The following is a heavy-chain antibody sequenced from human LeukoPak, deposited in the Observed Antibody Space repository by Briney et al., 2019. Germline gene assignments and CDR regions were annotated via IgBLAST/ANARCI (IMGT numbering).Heavy chain of an antibody. J-gene: IGHJ4*02. CDR1: GFTVSSNY. D-gene: IGHD4-17*01. V-gene: IGHV3-53*01. Sequence: GGSLRLSCAACGFTVSSNYMSWVRQAPGKGLEWVSVIYSGGTTYYADSVKGRFTISRDNSKNTLYLQMNSLSAEDTAVYYCAREPPYGDYFDYWGQGTLVTVSS. CDR2: IYSGGTT. CDR3: AREPPYGDYFDY.